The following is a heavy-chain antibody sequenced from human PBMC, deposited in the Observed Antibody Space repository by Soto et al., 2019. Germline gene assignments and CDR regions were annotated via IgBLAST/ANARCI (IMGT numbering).Heavy chain of an antibody. V-gene: IGHV3-21*01. CDR2: ISSTSVYM. D-gene: IGHD5-12*01. CDR1: GFTFSTYN. J-gene: IGHJ4*02. CDR3: ARGWLRDPCMY. Sequence: EVQLVESGGGLVKPGGSLRLSCAASGFTFSTYNMNWVRQAPGKGLEWVASISSTSVYMYYANSLKGRFTISRANAKSSLYLQVHSRRAEDTAVYYCARGWLRDPCMYWGQGTLVTVSS.